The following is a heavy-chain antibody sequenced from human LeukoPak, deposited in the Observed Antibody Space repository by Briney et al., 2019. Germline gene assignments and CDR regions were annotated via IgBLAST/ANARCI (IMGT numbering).Heavy chain of an antibody. Sequence: ASVKVSCKASGYTFTSYDINWVRQATGQGLEWMGWMNPNSGNTGYAQKFQGRVTMTRNTSISTAYMELSSLRSEDTAVYYRARGRGATRPYYYYYGMDVWGQGTTVTVSS. J-gene: IGHJ6*02. D-gene: IGHD5-12*01. CDR3: ARGRGATRPYYYYYGMDV. CDR2: MNPNSGNT. V-gene: IGHV1-8*01. CDR1: GYTFTSYD.